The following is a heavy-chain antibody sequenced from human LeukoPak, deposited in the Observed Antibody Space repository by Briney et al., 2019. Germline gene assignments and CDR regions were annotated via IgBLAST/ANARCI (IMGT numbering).Heavy chain of an antibody. CDR2: ISLDGSNE. CDR1: GFSFSTYT. V-gene: IGHV3-30*04. D-gene: IGHD3-9*01. CDR3: ARAGSGVVLRFFDWLLHYFDY. J-gene: IGHJ4*02. Sequence: GGSLRLSCAAPGFSFSTYTMHWVRQAPGKGLGWVAVISLDGSNEYYADSVKGRFTISRDNSKNPLYLQMNSLRAEDTAVYYCARAGSGVVLRFFDWLLHYFDYWGQGTLVTVSS.